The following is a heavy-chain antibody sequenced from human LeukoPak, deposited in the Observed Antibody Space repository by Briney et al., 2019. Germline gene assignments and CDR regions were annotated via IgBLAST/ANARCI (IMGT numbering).Heavy chain of an antibody. CDR1: VFSFNNFA. Sequence: GGSLRLSRVASVFSFNNFAMHGVRQAPGRGLECGADISYDGDKEHYAESMKSRFTISRDNSNNTLYLEINSPTPEDTAIYYCASCSRSAYYDILTAYYDYWGQGTQVTVSS. V-gene: IGHV3-30-3*01. CDR2: ISYDGDKE. CDR3: ASCSRSAYYDILTAYYDY. J-gene: IGHJ4*02. D-gene: IGHD3-9*01.